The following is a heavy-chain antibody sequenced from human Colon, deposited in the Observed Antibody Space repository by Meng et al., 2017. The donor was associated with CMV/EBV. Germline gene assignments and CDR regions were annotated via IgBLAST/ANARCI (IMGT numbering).Heavy chain of an antibody. CDR2: ISSGGHTI. V-gene: IGHV3-48*03. Sequence: GESLKISCSASGFSFRSYEMNWVRQAPGKGLEWVSYISSGGHTIHYADSVKGRFTISRDNTNNSLYLQMSSLRADDTAVYYCARDPSLITISGVVTYGTDVWGPGTTVTVSS. CDR1: GFSFRSYE. CDR3: ARDPSLITISGVVTYGTDV. J-gene: IGHJ6*02. D-gene: IGHD3-3*01.